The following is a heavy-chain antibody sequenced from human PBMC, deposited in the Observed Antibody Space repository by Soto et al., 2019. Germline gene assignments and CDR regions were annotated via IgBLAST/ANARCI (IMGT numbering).Heavy chain of an antibody. J-gene: IGHJ4*02. V-gene: IGHV3-11*06. Sequence: WGSLRLSCTVSGFTFIDHFIGFCGHSPFKWFEWVSDISTTRNYTKYADSVKGRFSMSRDNARNSVYLQMNRLRADDTAVYYCARVSRDYYLYYFDYWGQGALVTVSS. CDR2: ISTTRNYT. D-gene: IGHD3-3*01. CDR1: GFTFIDHF. CDR3: ARVSRDYYLYYFDY.